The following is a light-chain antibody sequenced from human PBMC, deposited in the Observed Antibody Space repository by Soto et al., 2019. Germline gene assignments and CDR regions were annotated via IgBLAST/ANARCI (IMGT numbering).Light chain of an antibody. V-gene: IGLV1-40*01. CDR1: SSNIGAGYD. CDR2: GNI. J-gene: IGLJ1*01. Sequence: QSVLTQPPSVSGAPGQRVTISCTGSSSNIGAGYDVHWYQQRPGTGPKLLIFGNINRPSGVPDRFSGSKSGTSASLAITGLQAEDEGDYYCQSYDSNLSDRYVFGTGTKVTVL. CDR3: QSYDSNLSDRYV.